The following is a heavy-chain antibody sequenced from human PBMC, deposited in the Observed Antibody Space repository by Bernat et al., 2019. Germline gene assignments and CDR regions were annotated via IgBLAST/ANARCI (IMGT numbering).Heavy chain of an antibody. V-gene: IGHV3-66*04. CDR3: ARLITVGPWRFDS. J-gene: IGHJ4*02. CDR1: GATFSNAW. D-gene: IGHD4-23*01. Sequence: EVQLVESGGGLVKPGGSLRLSCAASGATFSNAWMNWVRQAPGKGLEWVSIIYTGGTTYYAASVKGRFTTSRDNSKNTLYLQMNSLRAEDTAVYYCARLITVGPWRFDSWGQGTLVTVSS. CDR2: IYTGGTT.